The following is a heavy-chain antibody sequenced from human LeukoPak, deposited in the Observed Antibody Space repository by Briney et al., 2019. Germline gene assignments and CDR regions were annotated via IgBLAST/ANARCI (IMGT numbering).Heavy chain of an antibody. CDR1: GYTLTDYY. V-gene: IGHV1-2*02. CDR2: INPNSGGT. Sequence: ASVKVSCKASGYTLTDYYMHWVRQAPGQGLEWMGWINPNSGGTNYAQKFQGRVTMTRDPSISTAYMELSRLRSDDTAVYYCARGSTLRGDSPYFLDYWGQGTLVTVSS. J-gene: IGHJ4*02. D-gene: IGHD3-10*01. CDR3: ARGSTLRGDSPYFLDY.